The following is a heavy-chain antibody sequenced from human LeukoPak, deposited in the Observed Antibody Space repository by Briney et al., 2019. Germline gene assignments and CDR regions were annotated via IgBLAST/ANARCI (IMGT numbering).Heavy chain of an antibody. J-gene: IGHJ4*02. D-gene: IGHD2-2*01. V-gene: IGHV3-48*01. CDR1: GFTFSTYS. CDR2: ISSGSSTI. Sequence: GGSLRLSCAASGFTFSTYSMNWVRQAPGKGLEWISYISSGSSTIYYADSVKGRFTISRDNAKNSLYLQMNSLRAEDTAVYYCARDVAGGDCSSTSCYHIFFDYWGQGTLVTVSS. CDR3: ARDVAGGDCSSTSCYHIFFDY.